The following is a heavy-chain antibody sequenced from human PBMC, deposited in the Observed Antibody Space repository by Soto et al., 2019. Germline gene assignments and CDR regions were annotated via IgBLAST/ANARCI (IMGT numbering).Heavy chain of an antibody. CDR2: IYYSGST. CDR3: AREGMGYYDFWSGYSDRTGRFDP. Sequence: QVQLQESGPGLVKPSQTLSLTCTVSGGSISSGGYYWSWIRQHPGKGLEWIGYIYYSGSTYYNPSLKSRVTISVDTSKNQFSLKLSSVTAADTAVYYCAREGMGYYDFWSGYSDRTGRFDPWGQGTLVTVSS. J-gene: IGHJ5*02. D-gene: IGHD3-3*01. V-gene: IGHV4-31*03. CDR1: GGSISSGGYY.